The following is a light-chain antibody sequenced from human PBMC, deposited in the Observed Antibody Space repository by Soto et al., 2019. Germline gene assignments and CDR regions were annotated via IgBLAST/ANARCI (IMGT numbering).Light chain of an antibody. CDR1: RAISNF. Sequence: DIQLTQSPSSLSASVGDRVTITCRASRAISNFVAWYQQKPGEVPKLLIYAASTLLSGVPSRFSGSGSGTEFTLSISGLQPEDVGTFYCQKYHSAPPTFGPGTRVEIK. J-gene: IGKJ1*01. CDR3: QKYHSAPPT. V-gene: IGKV1-27*01. CDR2: AAS.